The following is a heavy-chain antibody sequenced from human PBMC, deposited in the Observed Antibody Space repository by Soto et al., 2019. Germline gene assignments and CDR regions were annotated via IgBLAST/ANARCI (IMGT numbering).Heavy chain of an antibody. J-gene: IGHJ4*02. Sequence: GGSLRLSCVVSGFIFSSFTMTWVRQAPGMGLQYLASISKSSSLIYYADSVRGRFIISRDNSKDSVFLQMYSLRAEDTAMYYCVRGDDRVDWGQGTLVTVSS. V-gene: IGHV3-21*01. CDR3: VRGDDRVD. CDR2: ISKSSSLI. CDR1: GFIFSSFT. D-gene: IGHD1-1*01.